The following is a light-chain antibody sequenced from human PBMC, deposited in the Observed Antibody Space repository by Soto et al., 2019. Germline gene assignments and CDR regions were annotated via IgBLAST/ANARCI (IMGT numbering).Light chain of an antibody. CDR3: QQYNSYSAYT. J-gene: IGKJ2*01. CDR1: QSITNW. CDR2: DAS. Sequence: DIQMTQSPSTLSASVGDRVTITCRASQSITNWLAWYQQKPGKAPNLLIYDASSLESGVPSRFSGSGSGTEFTLTISSLQPDDFANYYCQQYNSYSAYTFGQGTKVDIK. V-gene: IGKV1-5*01.